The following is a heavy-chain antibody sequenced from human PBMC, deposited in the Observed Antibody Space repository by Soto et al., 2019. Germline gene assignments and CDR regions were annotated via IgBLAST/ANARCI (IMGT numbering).Heavy chain of an antibody. D-gene: IGHD3-22*01. CDR1: GYTFTSYG. Sequence: GASVKVSCKASGYTFTSYGISWVRQAPGQGLEWMGWISAYNGNTNYAQKFQGRVTMTTDTSTSTAYMELRSLRSDDTAVYYCARDGYYYDSSGYYPKTENNYYYYYGMDVWGQGTAVTVSS. CDR2: ISAYNGNT. CDR3: ARDGYYYDSSGYYPKTENNYYYYYGMDV. J-gene: IGHJ6*02. V-gene: IGHV1-18*04.